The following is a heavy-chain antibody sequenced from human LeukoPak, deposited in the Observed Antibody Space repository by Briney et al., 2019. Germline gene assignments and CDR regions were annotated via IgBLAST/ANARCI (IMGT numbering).Heavy chain of an antibody. D-gene: IGHD3-3*01. J-gene: IGHJ4*02. CDR2: IYYSGST. Sequence: SETLSLTCAVYGGSFSGYYWSWIRQPPGKGLEWIGSIYYSGSTYYNPSLKSRVTISVDTSKNQFSLKLNSVTAADTAVYYCARHKHDFDYWGQGTLVTVSS. V-gene: IGHV4-34*01. CDR1: GGSFSGYY. CDR3: ARHKHDFDY.